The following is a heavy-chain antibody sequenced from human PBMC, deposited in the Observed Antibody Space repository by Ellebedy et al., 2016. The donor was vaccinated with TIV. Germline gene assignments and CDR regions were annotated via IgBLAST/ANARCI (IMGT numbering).Heavy chain of an antibody. D-gene: IGHD5-12*01. CDR3: ARGPIVATIVGLYYYYGMDV. Sequence: ASVKVSXXASGYTFTSYDINWVRQATGQGLEWMGWMNPNSGNTGYAQKFQGRVTMTRNTSISTAYMELSSLRSEDTAVYYCARGPIVATIVGLYYYYGMDVWGQGTTVTVSS. V-gene: IGHV1-8*01. CDR1: GYTFTSYD. J-gene: IGHJ6*02. CDR2: MNPNSGNT.